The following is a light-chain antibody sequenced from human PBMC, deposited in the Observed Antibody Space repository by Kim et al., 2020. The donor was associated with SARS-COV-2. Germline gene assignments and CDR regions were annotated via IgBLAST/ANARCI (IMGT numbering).Light chain of an antibody. CDR3: QQYNTYSYA. CDR2: KAS. CDR1: QSVSSW. V-gene: IGKV1-5*03. J-gene: IGKJ2*01. Sequence: AAVGDRVTITCRASQSVSSWLAWYQQKPGKAPKLLIYKASSLESGVPSRFSGSGSGTEFTLTISSLQPDDFATYYCQQYNTYSYAFGQGTKLEI.